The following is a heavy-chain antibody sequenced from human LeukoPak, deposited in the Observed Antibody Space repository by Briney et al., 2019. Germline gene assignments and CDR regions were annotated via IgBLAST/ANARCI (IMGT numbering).Heavy chain of an antibody. CDR3: ARTQEQWLASSNFDY. J-gene: IGHJ4*02. CDR1: GFTFSSYS. V-gene: IGHV3-48*04. D-gene: IGHD6-19*01. CDR2: ISSSSSTI. Sequence: GGSLRLSCAASGFTFSSYSMNWVRQAPGKGLEWVSYISSSSSTIYYADSVKGRFTISRDNAKNSLYLQMNSLRAEDMAVYYCARTQEQWLASSNFDYWGQGTLVTVSS.